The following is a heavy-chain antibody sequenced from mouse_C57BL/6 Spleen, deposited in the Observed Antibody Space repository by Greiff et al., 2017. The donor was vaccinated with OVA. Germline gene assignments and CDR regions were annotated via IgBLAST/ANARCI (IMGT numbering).Heavy chain of an antibody. CDR3: ATYGSSYDWYFDV. D-gene: IGHD1-1*01. J-gene: IGHJ1*03. CDR2: INPNSGTT. Sequence: VQLQQSGPELVKPGASVKISCKASGYSFTDYNMNWVKQSNGKSLEWIGVINPNSGTTSYNQKFKGKATLTVDQSSSTAYMQLNSQTSEDSAVYYSATYGSSYDWYFDVWGTGTTVTVSS. V-gene: IGHV1-39*01. CDR1: GYSFTDYN.